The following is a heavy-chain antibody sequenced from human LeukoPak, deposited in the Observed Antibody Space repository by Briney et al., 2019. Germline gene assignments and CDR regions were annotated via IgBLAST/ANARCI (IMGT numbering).Heavy chain of an antibody. Sequence: ASVKVSCKASGYTFTGDQIYWLRQAPGQGLEWMGWIKPNSGGTNYAQKFQGRVTMTRDTSISTAYMDLSRLTSDDTAVYFCARGHSSSSSFDYWGQGTLVTVSS. CDR2: IKPNSGGT. CDR1: GYTFTGDQ. J-gene: IGHJ4*02. D-gene: IGHD6-6*01. V-gene: IGHV1-2*02. CDR3: ARGHSSSSSFDY.